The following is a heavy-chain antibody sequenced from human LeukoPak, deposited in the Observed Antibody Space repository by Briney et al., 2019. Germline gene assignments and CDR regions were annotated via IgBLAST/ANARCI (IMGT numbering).Heavy chain of an antibody. V-gene: IGHV4-39*07. Sequence: SETLSLTCTVSGGSISSSSYYWGWIRQPPGKGLEWIGSIYYSGSTYYNPSLKSRVTISVDTSKNQFSLKLSSVTAADTAVYYCARAGEGLVVPAAIVDWGQGTLVTVSS. D-gene: IGHD2-2*02. J-gene: IGHJ4*02. CDR1: GGSISSSSYY. CDR2: IYYSGST. CDR3: ARAGEGLVVPAAIVD.